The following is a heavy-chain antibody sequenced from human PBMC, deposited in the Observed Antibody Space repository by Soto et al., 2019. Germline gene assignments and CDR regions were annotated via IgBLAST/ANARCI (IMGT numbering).Heavy chain of an antibody. J-gene: IGHJ4*02. CDR3: AKHYGSGSYYTPYFDY. V-gene: IGHV3-30-3*01. CDR1: GFTFSSYA. CDR2: ISYDGSNK. D-gene: IGHD3-10*01. Sequence: GGSLRLSCAASGFTFSSYAMHWVRQAPGKGLEWVAVISYDGSNKYYADSVKGRFTISRDNSKNTLYLQMNSLRAEDTAVYYCAKHYGSGSYYTPYFDYWGQGTLVTVSS.